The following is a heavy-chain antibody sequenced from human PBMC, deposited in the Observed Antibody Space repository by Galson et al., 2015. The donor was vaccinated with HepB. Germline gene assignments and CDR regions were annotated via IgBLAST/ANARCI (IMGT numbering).Heavy chain of an antibody. CDR1: GFTFSTHS. CDR2: IGTGEHSR. J-gene: IGHJ4*02. Sequence: SLRLSCAASGFTFSTHSMHWVRQAPGKGLEYVSSIGTGEHSRYYADSVKGRFIISRDNSKNTVYLQLTSLRLEDTAVYYCVRGYSFFLLDSWGQGTLVTVSS. V-gene: IGHV3-64D*06. D-gene: IGHD5-18*01. CDR3: VRGYSFFLLDS.